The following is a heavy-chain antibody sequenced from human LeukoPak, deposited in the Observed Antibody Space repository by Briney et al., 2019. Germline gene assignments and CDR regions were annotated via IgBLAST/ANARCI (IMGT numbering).Heavy chain of an antibody. CDR1: GFTFTNYR. D-gene: IGHD4-17*01. CDR3: ARENGDYADAFDI. V-gene: IGHV3-21*01. J-gene: IGHJ3*02. Sequence: GGSLRLSCAASGFTFTNYRMTWVRQAPGKGLEWFSSISSTSGYIFYADSVQGRFTISRDNAKSSLYLQMNSLRAEDTAVYYCARENGDYADAFDIWGQGTMVTASS. CDR2: ISSTSGYI.